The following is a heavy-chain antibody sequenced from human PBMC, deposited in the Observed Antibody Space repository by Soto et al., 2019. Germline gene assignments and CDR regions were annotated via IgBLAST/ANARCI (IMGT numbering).Heavy chain of an antibody. D-gene: IGHD4-17*01. CDR3: ARGYLSTVANYGCFDY. CDR2: INPSGGSP. V-gene: IGHV1-46*03. Sequence: QVRLMQSGAEVKKPGASVRVSCKASGDTFTNYYIHWVREAPGQGLEWMGIINPSGGSPSYAQKFQGRVTMTRDTTTGTVYMELSSLKSEDTAVYYCARGYLSTVANYGCFDYWGKGTLVTVSS. J-gene: IGHJ4*02. CDR1: GDTFTNYY.